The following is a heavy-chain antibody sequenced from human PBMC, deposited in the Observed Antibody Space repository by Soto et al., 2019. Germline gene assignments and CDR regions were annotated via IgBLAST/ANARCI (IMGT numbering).Heavy chain of an antibody. CDR3: ARGGPGLSRIYYYYGMDV. CDR1: GGSFSGYY. J-gene: IGHJ6*02. CDR2: INHSGST. D-gene: IGHD2-15*01. Sequence: SETLSLTCAVYGGSFSGYYWIWIRQPPGRGLEWIGEINHSGSTNYNPSLKSRVTISVDTSKNQFSLKLSSVTAADTAVYYCARGGPGLSRIYYYYGMDVWGQGTTVTVSS. V-gene: IGHV4-34*01.